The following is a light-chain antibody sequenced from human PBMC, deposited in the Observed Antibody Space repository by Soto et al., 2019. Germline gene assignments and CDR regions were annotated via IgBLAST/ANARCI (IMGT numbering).Light chain of an antibody. J-gene: IGKJ2*01. V-gene: IGKV1-39*01. CDR1: QSINIY. Sequence: IQMTQSPSSLSASVGDSVTVTCRASQSINIYLNWYQQKPGKAPTLLIYDASSLQSGVPSRFTGGGSRTDFTLTISSLQPEDFATYYFQQSYRSPYTFGQVTKLEIK. CDR3: QQSYRSPYT. CDR2: DAS.